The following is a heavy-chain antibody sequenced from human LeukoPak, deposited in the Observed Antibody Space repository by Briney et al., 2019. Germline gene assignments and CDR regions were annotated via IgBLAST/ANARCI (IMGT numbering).Heavy chain of an antibody. V-gene: IGHV3-23*01. CDR3: ARDIEAAGLFLDY. CDR1: GFTFSTYA. Sequence: GGSLRLSCAASGFTFSTYAMSWVRQAPGKGLEWVSGISGSGGNTYYADSVKGRFTISRDNSKNTLYLQMNSLRAEDTAVYYCARDIEAAGLFLDYWGQGTLVTVSS. D-gene: IGHD6-13*01. CDR2: ISGSGGNT. J-gene: IGHJ4*02.